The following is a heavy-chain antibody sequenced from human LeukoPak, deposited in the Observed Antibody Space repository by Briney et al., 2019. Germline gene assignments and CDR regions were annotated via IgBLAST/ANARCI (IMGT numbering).Heavy chain of an antibody. Sequence: GGSLRLSCAASGFTISNSYLSWVRQAPGKGLEWISVIYSGGNTYYADSVKGRFTVSRDTSKDTLYLQMNSLRVEDTAMYYCAREGPVSGTSPFDLWGQGTKVTISS. J-gene: IGHJ3*01. V-gene: IGHV3-53*01. CDR1: GFTISNSY. CDR3: AREGPVSGTSPFDL. CDR2: IYSGGNT. D-gene: IGHD1-1*01.